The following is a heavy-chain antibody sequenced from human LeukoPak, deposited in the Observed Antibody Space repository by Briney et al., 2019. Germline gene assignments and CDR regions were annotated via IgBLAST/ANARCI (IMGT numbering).Heavy chain of an antibody. CDR3: TRDPGNSPDY. Sequence: GGSLRLSCAGSGFTFSYYWMHWVRQAPGKGLVWVSRVDSDGTRTSYADSVKGRFTISRDNAKNTLYLQMNSLRAEDTAVYYCTRDPGNSPDYWGQGTLVTVSS. D-gene: IGHD4-23*01. V-gene: IGHV3-74*01. J-gene: IGHJ4*02. CDR2: VDSDGTRT. CDR1: GFTFSYYW.